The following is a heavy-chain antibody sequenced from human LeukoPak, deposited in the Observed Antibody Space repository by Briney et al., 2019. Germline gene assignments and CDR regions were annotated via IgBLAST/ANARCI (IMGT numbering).Heavy chain of an antibody. J-gene: IGHJ5*02. D-gene: IGHD6-6*01. Sequence: ASVKVSCKASGYXFTSYGISWVRQAPGQGHEWMGWISAYNGNTNYAQKLQGRVTMTTDTSTSTAYMELRSLRSDDTAVYYCARQYTSSSVYWFDPWGQGTLVTVSS. CDR3: ARQYTSSSVYWFDP. V-gene: IGHV1-18*01. CDR2: ISAYNGNT. CDR1: GYXFTSYG.